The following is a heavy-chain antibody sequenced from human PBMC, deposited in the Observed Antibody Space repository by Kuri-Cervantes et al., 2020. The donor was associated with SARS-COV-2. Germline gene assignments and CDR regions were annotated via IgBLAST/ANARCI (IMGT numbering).Heavy chain of an antibody. D-gene: IGHD6-19*01. CDR2: IYSGGST. CDR1: RFTVSSNY. J-gene: IGHJ4*02. V-gene: IGHV3-53*01. Sequence: GESLKISCAASRFTVSSNYMSWVRQAPGKGLEWVSVIYSGGSTYYADSVKGRFTISRDNSKNTLYLQMNSLGAEDTAVYYCARSIIAVAGFGGRDYWGQGTLVTVSS. CDR3: ARSIIAVAGFGGRDY.